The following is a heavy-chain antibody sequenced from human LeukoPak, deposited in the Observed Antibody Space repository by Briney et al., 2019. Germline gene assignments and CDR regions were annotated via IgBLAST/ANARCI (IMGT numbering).Heavy chain of an antibody. Sequence: SGGSLRLSCAASGFTVSSNYMSWVRQAPGKGLERVSVIYSGGSTYYADSVKGRFTISRDNSKNTLYLQMNSLRAEDTAVYYCARDSRRILPSDWGQGTLVTVSS. CDR1: GFTVSSNY. D-gene: IGHD2-15*01. CDR2: IYSGGST. J-gene: IGHJ4*02. V-gene: IGHV3-66*01. CDR3: ARDSRRILPSD.